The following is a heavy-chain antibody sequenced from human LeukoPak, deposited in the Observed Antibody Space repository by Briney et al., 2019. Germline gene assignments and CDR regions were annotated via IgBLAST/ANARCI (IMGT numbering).Heavy chain of an antibody. CDR3: ARDYYDSSGYENWFDP. D-gene: IGHD3-22*01. Sequence: GGSLRLSCAASGFTFSHYAIHWVRQAPGKGLEWVALILYDGSNEYYADSVKGRFSISRDNSKNTLYLQMNSLRAEDTAVYYCARDYYDSSGYENWFDPWGQGTLVTVSS. CDR2: ILYDGSNE. J-gene: IGHJ5*02. V-gene: IGHV3-30-3*01. CDR1: GFTFSHYA.